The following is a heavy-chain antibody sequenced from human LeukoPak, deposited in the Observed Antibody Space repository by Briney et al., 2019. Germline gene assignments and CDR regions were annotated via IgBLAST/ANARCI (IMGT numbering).Heavy chain of an antibody. V-gene: IGHV3-21*01. D-gene: IGHD3-22*01. Sequence: GGSLRLSCAASGFTFSSYSMNWVRQAPGKGLEWVSSISSSSSYIYYADSVKGRFTISRDNAKNSLYLQMNSLRAEDTAVYYCARDRRENYYDSSGYTGGAFDIWGQGTMVTVSS. CDR1: GFTFSSYS. CDR3: ARDRRENYYDSSGYTGGAFDI. CDR2: ISSSSSYI. J-gene: IGHJ3*02.